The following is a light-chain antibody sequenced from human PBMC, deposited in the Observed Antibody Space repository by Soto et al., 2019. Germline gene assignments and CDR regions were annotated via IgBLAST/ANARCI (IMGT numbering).Light chain of an antibody. CDR2: DAS. CDR1: QSVSSY. J-gene: IGKJ2*01. Sequence: EIVLTQSPATLSLSPGERATLSCRASQSVSSYLAWYQQKPGQAPRLLIYDASNRATGIPARFSGSGSGTDFTLTISSLDPEGFAVYYCQQRSNWGYTFGQGTKLEIK. V-gene: IGKV3-11*01. CDR3: QQRSNWGYT.